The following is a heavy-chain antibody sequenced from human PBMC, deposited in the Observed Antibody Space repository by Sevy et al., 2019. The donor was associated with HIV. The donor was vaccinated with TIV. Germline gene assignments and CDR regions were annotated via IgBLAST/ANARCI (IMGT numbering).Heavy chain of an antibody. D-gene: IGHD3-10*01. V-gene: IGHV1-18*01. CDR2: ISTYNGVT. CDR3: SRDDLYGPPSWVEDH. Sequence: ASVKVSCKASGYTFTTYGIIWVRQAPGQRLEWVGWISTYNGVTNYTPGLQGSVTLTTDSSTNTSYMELRSLRSDDTAVYFCSRDDLYGPPSWVEDHWGQGTLVTVSS. J-gene: IGHJ4*02. CDR1: GYTFTTYG.